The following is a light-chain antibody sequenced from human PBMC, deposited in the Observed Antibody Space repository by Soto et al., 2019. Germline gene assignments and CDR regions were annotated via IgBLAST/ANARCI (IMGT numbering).Light chain of an antibody. CDR3: CSYAGTYTVL. J-gene: IGLJ2*01. V-gene: IGLV2-11*01. CDR1: SSDVGGYNF. Sequence: QSVLTQPRSVSGSPGQSVTISCTGTSSDVGGYNFVSWYQQHPGKAPKLMIYDVTTRPSGVPDRFSGSKSGNTASLTISGLQAEDEADYYCCSYAGTYTVLFGGGTKVTVL. CDR2: DVT.